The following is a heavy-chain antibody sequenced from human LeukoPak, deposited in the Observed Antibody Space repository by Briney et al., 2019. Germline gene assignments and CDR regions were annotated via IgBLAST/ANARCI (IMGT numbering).Heavy chain of an antibody. CDR1: GGSISSRSYY. J-gene: IGHJ6*03. CDR2: IYYSGST. D-gene: IGHD3-10*01. V-gene: IGHV4-39*01. CDR3: ARGGYGSGWDYMDV. Sequence: SETLSLTCTVSGGSISSRSYYWGWIRQPPGKGLEWIGIIYYSGSTYSNPSLRSRVTISVDTSKNQFSLNLSSVTAADTAVYFCARGGYGSGWDYMDVWGKGTTVPVSS.